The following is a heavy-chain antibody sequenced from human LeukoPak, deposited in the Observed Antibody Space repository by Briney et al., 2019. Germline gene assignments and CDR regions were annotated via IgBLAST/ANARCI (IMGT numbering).Heavy chain of an antibody. Sequence: GASVKVSCKASGGTFSSCAISWVRQAPGQGLEWMGGIIPIFGTANYAQKFQGRVTITTDESTSTAYMELSSLRSEDTAVYYCARDSPYYYDSSGLFDPWGQGTLVTVSS. V-gene: IGHV1-69*05. CDR1: GGTFSSCA. D-gene: IGHD3-22*01. CDR3: ARDSPYYYDSSGLFDP. CDR2: IIPIFGTA. J-gene: IGHJ5*02.